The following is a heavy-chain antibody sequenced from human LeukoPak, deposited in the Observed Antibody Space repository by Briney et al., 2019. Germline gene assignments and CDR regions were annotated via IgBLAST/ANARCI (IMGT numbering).Heavy chain of an antibody. CDR1: GYSITNGYY. J-gene: IGHJ4*02. D-gene: IGHD1-26*01. Sequence: SETLSLTCDVSGYSITNGYYWVWLRQPPGKGLEWIGSIYYSGSTYYNPSLKSRVTISVDTSKNQFSLKLSSVTAADTAVYYCARHPSIVGATAFDYWGQGTLVTVSS. V-gene: IGHV4-38-2*01. CDR2: IYYSGST. CDR3: ARHPSIVGATAFDY.